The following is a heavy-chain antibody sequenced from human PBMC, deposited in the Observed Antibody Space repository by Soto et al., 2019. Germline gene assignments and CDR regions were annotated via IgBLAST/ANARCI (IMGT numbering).Heavy chain of an antibody. J-gene: IGHJ5*02. Sequence: LKISCTGVGYSFTSYWIGWVRQMPGKGLEWMGIIYPGDSDTRYSPSFQGQVTISADKSITTAYLQWSSLKASDTAMYYCARGYCTTTICDPWFDPWGQGTLVTVSS. CDR2: IYPGDSDT. D-gene: IGHD2-2*01. CDR3: ARGYCTTTICDPWFDP. CDR1: GYSFTSYW. V-gene: IGHV5-51*01.